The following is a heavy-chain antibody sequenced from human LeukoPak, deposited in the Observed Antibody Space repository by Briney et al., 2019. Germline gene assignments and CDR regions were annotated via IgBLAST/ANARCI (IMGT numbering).Heavy chain of an antibody. D-gene: IGHD2-15*01. CDR2: LCYSGNI. V-gene: IGHV4-39*07. CDR1: GGSFSSGYYC. CDR3: ARDGGYCSGGSCYPEDDY. Sequence: SETLSLTCSISGGSFSSGYYCWGWVRQPPGKGLEWIGTLCYSGNIYYNPSLKSPVTISIDTSKNQFFLKLTSVTAADTALYYCARDGGYCSGGSCYPEDDYWGQGTLVTVSS. J-gene: IGHJ4*02.